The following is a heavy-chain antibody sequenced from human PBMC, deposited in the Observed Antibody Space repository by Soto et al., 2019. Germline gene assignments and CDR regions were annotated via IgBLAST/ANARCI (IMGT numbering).Heavy chain of an antibody. Sequence: PGGSLRLSCAASGFTFDDYAMHWVRQAPGKGLEWVSLISWDGGSTYYADSVKGRFTISRDNSKNSLYLQMNSLRAEDTALYYCAKDMGLWFGLGVSTYYYYGMDVWGQGTTVTVSS. J-gene: IGHJ6*02. CDR1: GFTFDDYA. D-gene: IGHD3-10*01. CDR3: AKDMGLWFGLGVSTYYYYGMDV. V-gene: IGHV3-43D*04. CDR2: ISWDGGST.